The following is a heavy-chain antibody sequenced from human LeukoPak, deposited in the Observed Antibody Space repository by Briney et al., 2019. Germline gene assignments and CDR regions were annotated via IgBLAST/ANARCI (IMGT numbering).Heavy chain of an antibody. CDR2: IYYSGST. CDR1: GGSISSYY. Sequence: SETLSFTCTVSGGSISSYYWSWMRQPPGKGLEWIGYIYYSGSTNYNPSLKSRVTMSIDTSKNQLSLKLSSVTAADTAVYYCARDCTDGSRYPTYGLDVWGQGTTVTVSS. V-gene: IGHV4-59*01. D-gene: IGHD2-15*01. J-gene: IGHJ6*02. CDR3: ARDCTDGSRYPTYGLDV.